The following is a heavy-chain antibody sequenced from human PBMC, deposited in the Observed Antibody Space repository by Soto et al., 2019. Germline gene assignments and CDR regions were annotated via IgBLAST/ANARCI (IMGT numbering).Heavy chain of an antibody. Sequence: GGSLRLSCAASGFTFSSHGMQWVRQAPGKGLEWVAVIWYDGRNKYYADSVKGRSTITRDNSKNTLYLEMNSLRAEDTAVYYCARGNGPAFAIWGQGTMVTVSS. CDR2: IWYDGRNK. J-gene: IGHJ3*02. CDR3: ARGNGPAFAI. CDR1: GFTFSSHG. V-gene: IGHV3-33*01.